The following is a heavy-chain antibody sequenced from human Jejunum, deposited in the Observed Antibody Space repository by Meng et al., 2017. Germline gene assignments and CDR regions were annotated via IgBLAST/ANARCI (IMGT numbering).Heavy chain of an antibody. D-gene: IGHD5-18*01. J-gene: IGHJ4*02. CDR3: IRGRGDKYGYFDY. Sequence: EVTLVEAGGGLVPPGGSLGLACAASGLTFRSDWMHWVRQVPGKGLVWVSRISTDGRTTNYADSVKGRFTISRDNSKNTLYLQMNSLRAEDTAVYYCIRGRGDKYGYFDYWGQGTLVTVSS. CDR2: ISTDGRTT. V-gene: IGHV3-74*01. CDR1: GLTFRSDW.